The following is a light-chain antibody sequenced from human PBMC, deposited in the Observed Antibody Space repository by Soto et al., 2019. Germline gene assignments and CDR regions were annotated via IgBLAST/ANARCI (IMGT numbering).Light chain of an antibody. CDR3: APWDDSLNGYV. CDR2: EVS. J-gene: IGLJ1*01. V-gene: IGLV2-14*01. CDR1: SSDVGGYNY. Sequence: QSALTQPASVSGSPGQSITISCTGTSSDVGGYNYVSWYQQHPGKAPKLMIYEVSNRPSGVSNRFSGSKSGNTASLTISGLQAEDEADYYCAPWDDSLNGYVFGPGTKLTVL.